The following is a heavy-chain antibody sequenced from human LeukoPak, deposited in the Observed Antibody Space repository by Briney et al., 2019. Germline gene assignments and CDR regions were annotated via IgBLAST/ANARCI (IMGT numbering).Heavy chain of an antibody. CDR3: AGRFLDASGIDY. CDR1: GGSISSYY. D-gene: IGHD3/OR15-3a*01. Sequence: SETLSLTCTVSGGSISSYYWSWIRQPPGKGLEWIGYIYYSGSTNYNPSLKSRVTISVDTSKNQFSLKLSSVTAADTAVYYCAGRFLDASGIDYWGQGTLVTVSS. CDR2: IYYSGST. V-gene: IGHV4-59*08. J-gene: IGHJ4*02.